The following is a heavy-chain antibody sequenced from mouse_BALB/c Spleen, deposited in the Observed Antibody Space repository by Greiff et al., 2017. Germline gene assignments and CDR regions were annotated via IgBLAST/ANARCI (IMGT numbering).Heavy chain of an antibody. CDR2: IYPGSGST. J-gene: IGHJ4*01. V-gene: IGHV1-55*01. D-gene: IGHD2-10*02. CDR3: ARTYGKNAMDY. Sequence: VQLQQPGAELVKPGTSVKLSCKASGYNFTSYWINWVKLRPGQGLEWIGDIYPGSGSTNYNEKFKSKATLTVDTSSSTAYMQLSSLASEDSALYYCARTYGKNAMDYWGQGTSVTVSS. CDR1: GYNFTSYW.